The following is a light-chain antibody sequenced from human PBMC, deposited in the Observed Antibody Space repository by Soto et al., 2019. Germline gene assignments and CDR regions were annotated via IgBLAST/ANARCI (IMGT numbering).Light chain of an antibody. J-gene: IGKJ5*01. CDR1: QSIRTS. V-gene: IGKV3-11*01. CDR2: DAS. CDR3: QQRNVWPPIT. Sequence: EVVLTQSPATLSLSPGERATRSFSASQSIRTSLAWYQQKPGQAPRLVIFDASNRANGVPARFGGSGSGTDFTLTINSLEPEDFAVYYCQQRNVWPPITFGQGTRLEIK.